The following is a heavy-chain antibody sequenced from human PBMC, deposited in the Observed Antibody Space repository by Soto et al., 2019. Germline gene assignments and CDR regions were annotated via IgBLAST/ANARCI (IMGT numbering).Heavy chain of an antibody. V-gene: IGHV3-48*01. CDR1: GFDFSTYG. CDR3: ARGQTYRYNWFGP. CDR2: IHGTSGTT. D-gene: IGHD3-16*02. J-gene: IGHJ5*02. Sequence: EVQLVESGGGLVQPGGSLRLSCAASGFDFSTYGMNWVRQTPGKGLEWVSYIHGTSGTTHYADSVKGRFAISRDNARKSLDLQMDSLRAEDTAVYYCARGQTYRYNWFGPWGQGIQVIVSS.